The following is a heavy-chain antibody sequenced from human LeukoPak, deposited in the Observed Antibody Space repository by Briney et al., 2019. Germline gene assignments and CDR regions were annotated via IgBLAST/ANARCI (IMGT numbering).Heavy chain of an antibody. V-gene: IGHV1-69*04. CDR2: IIPILGIA. D-gene: IGHD5-18*01. CDR3: AREITRGSSYGYVAPDAFDI. J-gene: IGHJ3*02. Sequence: GASVKVSCKASGGTFSSYAISWVRQAPGQGLEWMGRIIPILGIANYAQKFQGRVTITADKSTSTAYMELSSLRADDAAVYYCAREITRGSSYGYVAPDAFDIWGPGTVVSVSS. CDR1: GGTFSSYA.